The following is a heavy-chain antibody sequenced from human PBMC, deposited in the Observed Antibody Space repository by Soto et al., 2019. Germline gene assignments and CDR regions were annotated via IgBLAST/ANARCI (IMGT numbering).Heavy chain of an antibody. D-gene: IGHD4-17*01. J-gene: IGHJ4*02. CDR3: ARDDDYSDNGFDY. V-gene: IGHV3-33*01. CDR1: GFSFSRHG. CDR2: ILSDGSAE. Sequence: QVQLVESGGGVVQPGRSLKLSCEATGFSFSRHGMHWVRQAPGKGLEWLAVILSDGSAEEYAGSVQGRFTISRDNSKNVLYPEMNNLRAEDTSVYYCARDDDYSDNGFDYWGRGVLVTVSS.